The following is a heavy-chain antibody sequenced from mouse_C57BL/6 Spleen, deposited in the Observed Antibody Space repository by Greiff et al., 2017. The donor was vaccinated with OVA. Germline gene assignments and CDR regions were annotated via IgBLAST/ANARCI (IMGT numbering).Heavy chain of an antibody. J-gene: IGHJ3*01. CDR1: GYTFTDYN. CDR3: ARGGRGFAY. CDR2: INPNNGGT. V-gene: IGHV1-18*01. Sequence: EVQLQQSGPELVKPGASVKIPCKASGYTFTDYNMDWVKQTHGKSLEWIGDINPNNGGTIYNQKFKGKATLTVYKSSSTAYMELRSLTAEDTAVYYCARGGRGFAYWGQGTLVTVSA.